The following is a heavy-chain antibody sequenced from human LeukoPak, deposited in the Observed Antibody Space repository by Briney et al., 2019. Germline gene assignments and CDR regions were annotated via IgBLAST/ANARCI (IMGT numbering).Heavy chain of an antibody. D-gene: IGHD6-13*01. CDR2: ISYDGNNK. Sequence: RTSLRLSCAASGFTFSSYTMHWVRQAPGKGLELLAVISYDGNNKYYADSVKGRFTISRDNFNNTLYLQMNSLRGEDTAVYYCARDSSGSWPNWFDPWGQGTLVTVSS. V-gene: IGHV3-30-3*01. J-gene: IGHJ5*02. CDR1: GFTFSSYT. CDR3: ARDSSGSWPNWFDP.